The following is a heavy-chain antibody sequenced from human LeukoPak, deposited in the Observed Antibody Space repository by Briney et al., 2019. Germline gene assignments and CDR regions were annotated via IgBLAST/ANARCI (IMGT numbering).Heavy chain of an antibody. CDR1: GFTFSRSG. CDR2: IQYDGSNK. V-gene: IGHV3-30*02. D-gene: IGHD2-15*01. CDR3: AKCHQVVAGYYFDY. J-gene: IGHJ4*02. Sequence: GGSLRLSCAASGFTFSRSGMHWVRQAPGKGLEWEASIQYDGSNKYYADSVKGRFTISRDNSKNTLYLQMNSLRAEDTAVYYCAKCHQVVAGYYFDYWGQGTLVTVSS.